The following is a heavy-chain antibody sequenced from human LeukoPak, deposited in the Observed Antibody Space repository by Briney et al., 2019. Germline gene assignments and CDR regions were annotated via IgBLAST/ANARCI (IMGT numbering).Heavy chain of an antibody. J-gene: IGHJ4*02. CDR3: ARVGGSGSYYNFDY. Sequence: ASVKVSCKASGYTFTSYAMHWVRQAPGQRLEWMGWINAGNGNTKYSQKFQGRVTITRNTSASTAYMELSSLRSEDTAVCYCARVGGSGSYYNFDYWGQGTLVTVYS. CDR2: INAGNGNT. D-gene: IGHD3-10*01. V-gene: IGHV1-3*01. CDR1: GYTFTSYA.